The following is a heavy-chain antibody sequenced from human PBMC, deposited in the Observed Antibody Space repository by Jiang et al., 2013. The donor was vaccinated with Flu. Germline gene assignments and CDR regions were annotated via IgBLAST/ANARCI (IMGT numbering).Heavy chain of an antibody. D-gene: IGHD5-18*01. CDR2: VIPIYGTA. V-gene: IGHV1-69*01. J-gene: IGHJ6*04. CDR1: GDTFSNSV. CDR3: ARGNNYGMGYYYYAMDI. Sequence: VQLVESGAEVKKPGSSVKVSCKASGDTFSNSVIAWVRQAPGQGLEWMGGVIPIYGTANYAEKLQGRVTITADASTNTGYMELRSLRSEDTAVYYCARGNNYGMGYYYYAMDIWATGQRSPSPQ.